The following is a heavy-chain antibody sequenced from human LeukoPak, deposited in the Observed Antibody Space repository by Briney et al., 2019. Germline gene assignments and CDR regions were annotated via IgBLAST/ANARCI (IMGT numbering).Heavy chain of an antibody. Sequence: KPSETLSPTCTVSGGSISSYYWSWIRQPPGKGLEWIGYIYYSGSTNYNPSLKSRVTISVDTSKNQFSLKLSSVTAADTAVYYCARDRGATHNAFDIWGQGTMVTVSS. J-gene: IGHJ3*02. CDR3: ARDRGATHNAFDI. D-gene: IGHD5-12*01. V-gene: IGHV4-59*01. CDR2: IYYSGST. CDR1: GGSISSYY.